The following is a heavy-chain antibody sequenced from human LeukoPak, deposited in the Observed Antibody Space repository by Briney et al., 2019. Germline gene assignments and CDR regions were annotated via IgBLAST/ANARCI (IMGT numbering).Heavy chain of an antibody. J-gene: IGHJ4*02. CDR1: GFTFDDYA. CDR3: AKGPTYYYDSSGYYPDY. V-gene: IGHV3-9*01. CDR2: ISWNSGSI. Sequence: GGSLRLSCAASGFTFDDYAMHWVRQAPGKGLEWVSGISWNSGSIGYADSVKGRFTISRDNAKNSLYLQMNSLRAEDTALYYCAKGPTYYYDSSGYYPDYWGRGTLVTVSS. D-gene: IGHD3-22*01.